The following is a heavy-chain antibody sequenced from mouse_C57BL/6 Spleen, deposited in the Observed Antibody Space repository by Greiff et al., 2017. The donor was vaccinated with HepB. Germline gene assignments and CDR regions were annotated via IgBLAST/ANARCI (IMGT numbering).Heavy chain of an antibody. CDR3: TREGTYGNYDAMDY. V-gene: IGHV1-5*01. Sequence: VQLQQSGTVLARPGASVKMSCKTSGYTFTSYWMHWVKQRPGQGLEWIGAIYPGNSDTSYNQKFKGKAKLTAVTSASPAYMELSSLTNEDSAVYYCTREGTYGNYDAMDYWGQGTSVTVSS. CDR2: IYPGNSDT. CDR1: GYTFTSYW. J-gene: IGHJ4*01. D-gene: IGHD2-1*01.